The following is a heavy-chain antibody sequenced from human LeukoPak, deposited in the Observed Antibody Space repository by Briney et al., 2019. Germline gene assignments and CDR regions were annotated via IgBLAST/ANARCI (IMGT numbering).Heavy chain of an antibody. V-gene: IGHV3-21*01. Sequence: GGSLRLSCAASGFTFSSYSMNWVRQAPGKGLEWVSSISTSSIYIYYADSVKGRFTISRGNAKNSLYLQMNSLRAEDTAVYYCVREGFFDYWGQGALVTVSS. CDR2: ISTSSIYI. J-gene: IGHJ4*02. CDR3: VREGFFDY. CDR1: GFTFSSYS.